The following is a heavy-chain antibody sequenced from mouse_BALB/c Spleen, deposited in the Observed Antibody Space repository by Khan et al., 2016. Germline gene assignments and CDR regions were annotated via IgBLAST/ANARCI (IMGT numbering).Heavy chain of an antibody. V-gene: IGHV3-2*02. D-gene: IGHD1-1*02. CDR3: ARDGLYGFYAMDY. CDR2: ISYSGST. CDR1: GYSITNNYA. J-gene: IGHJ4*01. Sequence: EVQLQESGPGLVKPSQSLSLTCTVTGYSITNNYAWNWIRQFPGNKLEWLAYISYSGSTGYNPSLKSRISITRDTSKNQFFLQLNSVTTEDTATYYCARDGLYGFYAMDYWGQGTSVTVSS.